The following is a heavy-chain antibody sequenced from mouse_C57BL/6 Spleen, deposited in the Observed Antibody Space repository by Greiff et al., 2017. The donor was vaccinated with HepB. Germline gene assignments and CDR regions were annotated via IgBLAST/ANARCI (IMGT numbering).Heavy chain of an antibody. CDR3: ARKGASYCGSSYWNLNV. D-gene: IGHD1-1*01. CDR2: IYPSDSYT. V-gene: IGHV1-50*01. CDR1: GYTFTSYW. Sequence: QVQLQQPGAELVKPGASVKLSCKASGYTFTSYWMQWVKQRPGQGLEWIGEIYPSDSYTNYNQKFKGKATLTVDTSSSTAYMQLSSLTSEDSAVYYCARKGASYCGSSYWNLNVWGTGTTVTVSS. J-gene: IGHJ1*03.